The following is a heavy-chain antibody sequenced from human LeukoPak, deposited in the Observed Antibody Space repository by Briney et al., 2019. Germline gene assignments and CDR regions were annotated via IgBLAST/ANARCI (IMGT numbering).Heavy chain of an antibody. CDR2: ISYDGSNK. Sequence: GGSLRLSCAASGFTFSSYGMHWVRQAPGKGLEWVAVISYDGSNKYYADSVKGRFTISRDNSKNTLYLQMNSLRAEDTAVYYCAKAHTYDSSGYYYLGGYFDYWGQGTLVTVSS. V-gene: IGHV3-30*18. CDR1: GFTFSSYG. D-gene: IGHD3-22*01. J-gene: IGHJ4*02. CDR3: AKAHTYDSSGYYYLGGYFDY.